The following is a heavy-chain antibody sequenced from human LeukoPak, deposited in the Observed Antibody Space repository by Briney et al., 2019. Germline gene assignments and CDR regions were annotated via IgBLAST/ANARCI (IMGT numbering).Heavy chain of an antibody. CDR3: ATSGNYYLKY. CDR2: ITSSSTNI. Sequence: PGGSLRLSCAASGFTFSTHNMNWVRQAPGKGLEWVSHITSSSTNIYYADSVKGRFTISRNNAKNALSLQMNSLRDEDTAVYYCATSGNYYLKYWGQGTLVTVSS. J-gene: IGHJ4*02. V-gene: IGHV3-48*02. D-gene: IGHD1-26*01. CDR1: GFTFSTHN.